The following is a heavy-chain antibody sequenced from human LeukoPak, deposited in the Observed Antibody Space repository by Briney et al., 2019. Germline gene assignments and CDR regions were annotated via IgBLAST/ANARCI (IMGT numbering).Heavy chain of an antibody. J-gene: IGHJ4*02. CDR2: INPNSGGT. CDR3: ARGGLQLWFLLDD. D-gene: IGHD5-18*01. Sequence: ASVKVSCKASGYTFTGYFMHWVRQAPGQRLEWMGWINPNSGGTNYAQKFQGRVTMTRDTSISTAYMELSSLRSDDTAIYFCARGGLQLWFLLDDWGQGTLVTVSS. V-gene: IGHV1-2*02. CDR1: GYTFTGYF.